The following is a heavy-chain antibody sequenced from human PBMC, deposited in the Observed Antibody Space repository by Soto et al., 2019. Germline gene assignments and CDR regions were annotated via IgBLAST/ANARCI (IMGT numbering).Heavy chain of an antibody. J-gene: IGHJ4*02. Sequence: GGSLRLSCAASGFTFSSYAMHWVRQAPGKGLEYVSAISSNGGSTYYANSVKGRFTISRDNSKNTLYLQMGSLRAEDMAVYYCARDHVGVDYGDYVGAIDYWGQGTLVTVSS. CDR3: ARDHVGVDYGDYVGAIDY. CDR2: ISSNGGST. D-gene: IGHD4-17*01. CDR1: GFTFSSYA. V-gene: IGHV3-64*01.